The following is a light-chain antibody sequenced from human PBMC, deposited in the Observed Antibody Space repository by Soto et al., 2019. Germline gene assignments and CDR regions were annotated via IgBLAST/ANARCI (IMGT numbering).Light chain of an antibody. CDR1: QSVSSSY. V-gene: IGKV3-20*01. J-gene: IGKJ1*01. CDR3: QQYSNSPLT. Sequence: EIVLTQSPGTLSLSPGERATLSCRASQSVSSSYLAWYQQKPGQAPRLLIYDASSRATGIPDRFSGSGSGTDFTLTISRLEPEDFAVYYCQQYSNSPLTFGQGTKVDIK. CDR2: DAS.